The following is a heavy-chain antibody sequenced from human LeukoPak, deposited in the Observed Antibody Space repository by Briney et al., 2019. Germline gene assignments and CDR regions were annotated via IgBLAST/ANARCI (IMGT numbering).Heavy chain of an antibody. Sequence: PGGSLRLSCAASGFTFSSYAMHWVRQAPGKGLEWVAVIWYDGSNKYYADSVKGRFTISRDNSKNTLYLQMNSLRAEDTAVYYCARAGGKSSGYFDFWGQGTPVTVSS. V-gene: IGHV3-33*01. CDR2: IWYDGSNK. J-gene: IGHJ4*02. CDR1: GFTFSSYA. CDR3: ARAGGKSSGYFDF. D-gene: IGHD3-22*01.